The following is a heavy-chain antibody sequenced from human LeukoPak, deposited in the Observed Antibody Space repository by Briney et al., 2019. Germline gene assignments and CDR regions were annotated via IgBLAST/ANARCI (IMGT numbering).Heavy chain of an antibody. J-gene: IGHJ6*03. CDR1: GFTFSSYW. CDR3: ARDETMVTPLYYYYYMDV. D-gene: IGHD3-10*01. CDR2: IKQDSSEK. Sequence: PGGPLRPSCAASGFTFSSYWMSWVGRAPGKGLEGLANIKQDSSEKYYVDSLKGRFTISRDNAKNSLYLQMNSLRAEDTDVYYCARDETMVTPLYYYYYMDVWGKGTTVTVSS. V-gene: IGHV3-7*01.